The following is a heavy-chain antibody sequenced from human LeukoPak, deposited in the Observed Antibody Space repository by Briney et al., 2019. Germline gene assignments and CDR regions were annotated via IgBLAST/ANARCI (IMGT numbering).Heavy chain of an antibody. V-gene: IGHV3-7*01. Sequence: PGGSLRLSCAASGFTFSNYGMHWVRQAPGKGLEWVANIKQDGSEKYYVDSVKGRFTISRDNAKNSLYLQMNSLRAEDTAVYYCARDRALTFGEFDYWGQGTLVTVSS. J-gene: IGHJ4*02. D-gene: IGHD3-10*01. CDR3: ARDRALTFGEFDY. CDR2: IKQDGSEK. CDR1: GFTFSNYG.